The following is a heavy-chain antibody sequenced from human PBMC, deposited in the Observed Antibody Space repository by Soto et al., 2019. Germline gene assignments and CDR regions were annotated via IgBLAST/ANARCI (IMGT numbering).Heavy chain of an antibody. CDR3: AKDIGRGDYGYYFVLDV. CDR1: GFTFDDYA. CDR2: ISWNSGSI. D-gene: IGHD4-17*01. J-gene: IGHJ6*02. V-gene: IGHV3-9*01. Sequence: EVQLVESGGGLVQPGRSLRLSCAASGFTFDDYAMHWVRQAPGKGLEWVSGISWNSGSIAYADSVKGRFTISRDNAKNSLYLQVNSLSTEDTALYYCAKDIGRGDYGYYFVLDVWGQGTTVTVSS.